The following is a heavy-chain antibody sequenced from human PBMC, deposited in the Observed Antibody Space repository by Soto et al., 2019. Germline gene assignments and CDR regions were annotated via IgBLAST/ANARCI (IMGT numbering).Heavy chain of an antibody. Sequence: GSLRLSCAASGFTFSSYGMHWVRQAPGKGLERVAVIWYDGSNKYYADYVKGRYTNYRDNSKNTLNLQMNSLRAEDTAVYYDARDFGPFCSSTSCYPYWFDPWGQGTLVTVSS. CDR1: GFTFSSYG. J-gene: IGHJ5*02. CDR3: ARDFGPFCSSTSCYPYWFDP. D-gene: IGHD2-2*01. CDR2: IWYDGSNK. V-gene: IGHV3-33*01.